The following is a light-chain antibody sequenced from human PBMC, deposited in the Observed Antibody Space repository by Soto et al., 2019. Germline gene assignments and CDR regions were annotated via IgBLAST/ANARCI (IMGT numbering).Light chain of an antibody. J-gene: IGKJ1*01. CDR3: QQYKSYS. V-gene: IGKV1-5*03. CDR1: ESISIW. CDR2: KAS. Sequence: DIQMTQSPSTLSASVGDTVTITCRASESISIWLAWYQQKPGKAPNLLINKASSLQSEVPSRFSGSGSGTEFTLTITSLQPDDFGVYYCQQYKSYSFGQGTKVDIK.